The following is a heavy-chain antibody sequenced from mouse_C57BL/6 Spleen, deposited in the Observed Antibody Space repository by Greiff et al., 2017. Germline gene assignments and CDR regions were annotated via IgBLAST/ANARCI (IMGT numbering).Heavy chain of an antibody. CDR3: ARVDGYYGTWFAY. J-gene: IGHJ3*01. CDR2: INYDGSST. D-gene: IGHD2-3*01. Sequence: DVKLVESEGGLVQPGSSMKLSCTASGFTFSDYYMAWVRQVPEKGLEWVANINYDGSSTYYLDSLKSRFIISRDNAKNILYLQMSSLKSEDTATYYCARVDGYYGTWFAYWGQGTLVTVSA. V-gene: IGHV5-16*01. CDR1: GFTFSDYY.